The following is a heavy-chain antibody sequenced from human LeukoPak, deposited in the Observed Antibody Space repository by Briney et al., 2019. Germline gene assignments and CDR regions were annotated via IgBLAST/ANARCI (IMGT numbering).Heavy chain of an antibody. D-gene: IGHD2-2*03. V-gene: IGHV3-23*01. J-gene: IGHJ6*02. CDR2: ISGSGGST. CDR3: AKSGYCSSTSCYGHYYYYYGMDV. Sequence: PGGSLRLSCAASGFIFSSYAMSWVRQAPGKGLEWVSAISGSGGSTYYADSVKGRFTISRDNSKNTLYLQMNSLRAEDTAVYYCAKSGYCSSTSCYGHYYYYYGMDVWGQGTTVTVSS. CDR1: GFIFSSYA.